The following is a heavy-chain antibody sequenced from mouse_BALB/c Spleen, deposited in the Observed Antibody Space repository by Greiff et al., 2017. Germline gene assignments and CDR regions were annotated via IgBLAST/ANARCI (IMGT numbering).Heavy chain of an antibody. CDR2: ISNGGGST. D-gene: IGHD4-1*01. Sequence: EVKLMESGGGLVQPGGSLKLSCAASGFTFSSYTMSWVRQTPEKRLEWVAYISNGGGSTYYPDTVKGRFTISRDNAKNTLYLQMSSLKSEDTAMYYCASETGTEDWGQGTLVTVSA. J-gene: IGHJ3*01. CDR3: ASETGTED. CDR1: GFTFSSYT. V-gene: IGHV5-12-2*01.